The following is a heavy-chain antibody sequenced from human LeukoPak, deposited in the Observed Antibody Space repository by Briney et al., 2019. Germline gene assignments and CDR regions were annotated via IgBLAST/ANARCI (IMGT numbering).Heavy chain of an antibody. CDR3: ARGLLAGAATNFY. CDR1: GFTFSSYA. CDR2: ISYDGSNK. V-gene: IGHV3-30-3*01. J-gene: IGHJ4*02. D-gene: IGHD1-26*01. Sequence: GGSLRLSCAASGFTFSSYAMHWVRQAPGKGLEWVAVISYDGSNKYYADSVKGRFTISRDNSKNTLYLQMNSLRAEDTAVYYCARGLLAGAATNFYWGQGTLVTISS.